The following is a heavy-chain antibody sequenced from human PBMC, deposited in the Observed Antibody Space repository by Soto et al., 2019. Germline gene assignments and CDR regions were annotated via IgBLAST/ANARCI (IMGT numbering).Heavy chain of an antibody. V-gene: IGHV4-39*01. D-gene: IGHD3-22*01. CDR1: GGSITSSGYY. Sequence: LSRTCTVSGGSITSSGYYWGWIRQPPGKGLEWVGTIYYTGTTYYNPSLKTRLTISVDTSKNQFSLKLSSVTAADTAVYFCARYYDSSDRPYFHHWGQGMLVTVSS. J-gene: IGHJ1*01. CDR3: ARYYDSSDRPYFHH. CDR2: IYYTGTT.